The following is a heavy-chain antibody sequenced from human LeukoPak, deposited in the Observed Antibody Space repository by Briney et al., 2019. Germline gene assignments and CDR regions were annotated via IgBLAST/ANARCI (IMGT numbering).Heavy chain of an antibody. D-gene: IGHD2-2*01. Sequence: ASVKVSCKASGGTFSSYAISWVRQAPGQGLEWMGGIIPTFGTANYAQKFQGRVTITADESTSTAYMELSSLRSEDTAVYYCAREVQVVPAATHYYYYYMDVWGKGTTVTVSS. CDR1: GGTFSSYA. CDR2: IIPTFGTA. J-gene: IGHJ6*03. CDR3: AREVQVVPAATHYYYYYMDV. V-gene: IGHV1-69*01.